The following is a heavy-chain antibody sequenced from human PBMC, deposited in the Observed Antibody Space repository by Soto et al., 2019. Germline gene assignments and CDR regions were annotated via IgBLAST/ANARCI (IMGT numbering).Heavy chain of an antibody. D-gene: IGHD5-18*01. CDR1: GYSFTSYW. CDR2: IYPGDSDT. J-gene: IGHJ4*02. CDR3: ERHTRIQLWLEFDY. Sequence: GESLKISCKGSGYSFTSYWIGWVRQMLGKGLEWMGIIYPGDSDTRYSPSFQGQVTISADKSISTAYLQWSSLKASDTAMYYCERHTRIQLWLEFDYWGQGTLVTVSS. V-gene: IGHV5-51*01.